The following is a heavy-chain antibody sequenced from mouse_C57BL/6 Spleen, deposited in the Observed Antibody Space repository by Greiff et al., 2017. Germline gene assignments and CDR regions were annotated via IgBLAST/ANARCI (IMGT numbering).Heavy chain of an antibody. CDR3: ARKGDYDDVYAMDY. J-gene: IGHJ4*01. CDR2: ISSGSSTI. Sequence: EVKLMESGGGLVKPGGSLKLSCAASGFTFSDYGMHWVRQAPEKGLEWVAYISSGSSTIYSADTVKGRFTITRDNAKNTLFLQMTSLRSEDTAMYYCARKGDYDDVYAMDYWGQGTSVTVSS. D-gene: IGHD2-4*01. V-gene: IGHV5-17*01. CDR1: GFTFSDYG.